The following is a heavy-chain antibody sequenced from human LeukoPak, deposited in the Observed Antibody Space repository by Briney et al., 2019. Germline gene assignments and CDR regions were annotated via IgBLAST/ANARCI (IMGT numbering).Heavy chain of an antibody. Sequence: GGSLRLSCAASGFTFDDYAMHWVRQAPGKGLEWVSGISWNSGSIGYADSVKGRFTISRDNAKNSLYLQMNSLRAEDTALYYCERPPSAYGDSSPLFDYGAKGPLATAS. D-gene: IGHD4-17*01. V-gene: IGHV3-9*01. CDR3: ERPPSAYGDSSPLFDY. CDR1: GFTFDDYA. J-gene: IGHJ4*02. CDR2: ISWNSGSI.